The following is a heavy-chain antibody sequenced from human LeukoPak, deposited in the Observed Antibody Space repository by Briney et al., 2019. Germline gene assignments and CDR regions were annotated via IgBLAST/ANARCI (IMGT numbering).Heavy chain of an antibody. J-gene: IGHJ4*02. V-gene: IGHV3-11*01. CDR1: GFTFSDSY. Sequence: GGSLRLFCAASGFTFSDSYMSWIRQAPGKGLEYISYISSSGSAIYYADSVKGRFTLSRDNAKNSLSLEMNGLRAEDTAVYYCARGKYSFDYWGQGTLVTVSS. CDR2: ISSSGSAI. CDR3: ARGKYSFDY.